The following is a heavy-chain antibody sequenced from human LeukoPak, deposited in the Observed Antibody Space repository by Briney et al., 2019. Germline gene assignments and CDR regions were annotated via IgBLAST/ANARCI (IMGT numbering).Heavy chain of an antibody. D-gene: IGHD3-22*01. J-gene: IGHJ4*02. V-gene: IGHV3-23*01. CDR2: ISGGSGST. CDR1: GFTFSSYA. Sequence: GGSLRLSCAVSGFTFSSYAMSWVRQAPGKGLAWVSTISGGSGSTYCADSVKGRFTISRDNSKNTLYLQMNSLRDEDTAVYYCAKHRFESGGYHSTDWGQGTLVTVSS. CDR3: AKHRFESGGYHSTD.